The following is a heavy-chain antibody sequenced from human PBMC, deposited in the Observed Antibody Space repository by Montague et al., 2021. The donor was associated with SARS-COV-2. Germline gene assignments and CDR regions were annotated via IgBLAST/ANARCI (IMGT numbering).Heavy chain of an antibody. J-gene: IGHJ4*02. CDR1: GFTFSSYE. D-gene: IGHD3-3*01. V-gene: IGHV3-48*03. CDR2: ISSSGSTI. Sequence: SLRLSWAASGFTFSSYEMNWVRQAPGKGLEWVSYISSSGSTIYYADSVKGRFTISGDNAKNSLYLQMNSLRAEDTAVYYCARAEMYYDFWSGYPWTFYYFDYWGQGTLVTVSS. CDR3: ARAEMYYDFWSGYPWTFYYFDY.